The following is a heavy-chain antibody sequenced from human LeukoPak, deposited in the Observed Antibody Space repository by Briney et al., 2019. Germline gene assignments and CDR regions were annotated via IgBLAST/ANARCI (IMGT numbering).Heavy chain of an antibody. D-gene: IGHD6-13*01. CDR1: GFTFSSYA. Sequence: GGSLRLSCAASGFTFSSYAMSWVRQAPGKGLEWVSAISGSGGSTYYADSVKGRFTISRDNSKNTLYLQMNSLRAEDTAVYYCAKLPAATIAAAPSSEYYMDVWGKGTTVTVSS. V-gene: IGHV3-23*01. CDR2: ISGSGGST. J-gene: IGHJ6*03. CDR3: AKLPAATIAAAPSSEYYMDV.